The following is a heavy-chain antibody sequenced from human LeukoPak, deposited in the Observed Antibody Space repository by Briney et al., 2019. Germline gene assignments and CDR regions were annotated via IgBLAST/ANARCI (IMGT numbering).Heavy chain of an antibody. CDR3: AELGITMIGGV. V-gene: IGHV3-66*01. CDR2: IYRGDLT. CDR1: GFTVSSNH. D-gene: IGHD3-10*02. Sequence: GGSLRLSCAASGFTVSSNHMSWVRQAPGKGLEWVSMIYRGDLTYYADSVKGRFTISRDNAKNSLYLQMNSLRAEDTAVYYCAELGITMIGGVWGKGTTVTISS. J-gene: IGHJ6*04.